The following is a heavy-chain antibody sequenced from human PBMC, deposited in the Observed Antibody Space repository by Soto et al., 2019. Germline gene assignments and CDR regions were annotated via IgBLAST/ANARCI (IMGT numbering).Heavy chain of an antibody. CDR2: ISYDGSNK. V-gene: IGHV3-30*18. CDR1: GFTFSSYG. Sequence: QVQLVESGGGVVQPGRSLGLSCAASGFTFSSYGMHWVRQAPGKGLEWVAVISYDGSNKYYADSVKGRFTISRDNSKNTLYLQMNSLRAEDTAVYYCAKGAYSSGWFSGMDVWGQGTTVTVSS. CDR3: AKGAYSSGWFSGMDV. D-gene: IGHD6-19*01. J-gene: IGHJ6*02.